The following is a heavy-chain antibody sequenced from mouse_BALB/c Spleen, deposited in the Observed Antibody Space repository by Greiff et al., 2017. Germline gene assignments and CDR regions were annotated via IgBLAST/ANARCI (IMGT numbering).Heavy chain of an antibody. CDR1: GFTFSSYA. CDR3: ARGGGYGAWFAY. J-gene: IGHJ3*01. D-gene: IGHD2-2*01. Sequence: EVKLVESGGGLVKPGGSLKLSCAASGFTFSSYAMSWVRQTPEKRLEWVASISSGGSTYYPDSVKGRFTISRDNARNILYLQMSSLRSEDTAMYYCARGGGYGAWFAYWGQGTLVTVSA. V-gene: IGHV5-6-5*01. CDR2: ISSGGST.